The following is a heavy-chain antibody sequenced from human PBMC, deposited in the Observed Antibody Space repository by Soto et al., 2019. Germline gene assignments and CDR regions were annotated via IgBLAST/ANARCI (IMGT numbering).Heavy chain of an antibody. J-gene: IGHJ4*02. V-gene: IGHV3-30*18. CDR2: ISYDGSNK. CDR3: AKDIGQWAAVAGRGPY. CDR1: GFTFSSYG. D-gene: IGHD6-19*01. Sequence: QVQLVESGGGVVQPGRSLRLSCAASGFTFSSYGMHWVRQAPGKGLEWVAAISYDGSNKYYADSVKGRFTISRDNSKNTLYLQMISLRAEDTAVYYCAKDIGQWAAVAGRGPYWGQGTLVTVSS.